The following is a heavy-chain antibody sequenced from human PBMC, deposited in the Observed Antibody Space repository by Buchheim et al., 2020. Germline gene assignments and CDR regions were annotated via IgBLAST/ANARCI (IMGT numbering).Heavy chain of an antibody. V-gene: IGHV4-30-4*01. CDR3: ARTRPDYYDSSGYYEWSIPFDY. CDR2: IYYSGST. Sequence: QVQLQESGPGLVKPSQTLSLTCTVSGGSISSGDYYWSWIRQPPGKGLEWIGYIYYSGSTYYNPSLKSRVTISVDTSKNQFSLKLSSVTAADTAVYYCARTRPDYYDSSGYYEWSIPFDYWGQGTL. CDR1: GGSISSGDYY. D-gene: IGHD3-22*01. J-gene: IGHJ4*02.